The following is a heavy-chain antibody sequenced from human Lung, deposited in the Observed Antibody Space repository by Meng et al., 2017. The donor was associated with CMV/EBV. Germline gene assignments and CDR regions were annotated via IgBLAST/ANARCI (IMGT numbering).Heavy chain of an antibody. V-gene: IGHV1-46*01. CDR1: GYTFITYY. CDR2: INPDGGAT. Sequence: SVKVSCXASGYTFITYYIHWVRQAPGQGLEWMGRINPDGGATTYSQKFQGGVTLTSDTSTNTVYMELSRLRYEDTAVYYCARDLVGYDAFDVWGQGTMVTVSS. D-gene: IGHD3-22*01. J-gene: IGHJ3*01. CDR3: ARDLVGYDAFDV.